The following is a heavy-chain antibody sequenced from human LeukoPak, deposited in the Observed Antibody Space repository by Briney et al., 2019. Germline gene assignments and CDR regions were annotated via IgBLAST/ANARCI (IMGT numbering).Heavy chain of an antibody. CDR2: ISWNSGSI. V-gene: IGHV3-9*01. J-gene: IGHJ4*02. CDR3: AKGGSSGWYEDYFDY. CDR1: GFTFDDYA. Sequence: PGGSLRLSCAASGFTFDDYAMHWVRQAPGKGLEWVSGISWNSGSIGYADSVKGRFTISRDNAKNSLYLQMNSLRAEDTALYYCAKGGSSGWYEDYFDYWGQGTLATVSS. D-gene: IGHD6-19*01.